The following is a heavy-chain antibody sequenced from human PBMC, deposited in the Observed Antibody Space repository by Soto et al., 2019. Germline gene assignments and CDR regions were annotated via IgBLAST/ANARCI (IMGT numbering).Heavy chain of an antibody. J-gene: IGHJ5*01. V-gene: IGHV3-23*01. CDR1: GFTFSGFA. D-gene: IGHD5-12*01. Sequence: EVQLLESGGGLVQPGGSLRLSCAASGFTFSGFAMNWVRQAPGKGLEWVSSVDYSGVYTFYAASAKGRFTISRDNSKNMVYLELNSLRAEDTAVYYCAKRSGGFSEFDFWGQGALVIVSS. CDR2: VDYSGVYT. CDR3: AKRSGGFSEFDF.